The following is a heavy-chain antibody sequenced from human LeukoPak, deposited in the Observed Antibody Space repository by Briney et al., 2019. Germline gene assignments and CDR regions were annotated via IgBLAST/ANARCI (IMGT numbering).Heavy chain of an antibody. D-gene: IGHD3-10*01. CDR2: ISSNGGST. CDR1: GFTFSSYA. J-gene: IGHJ4*02. Sequence: GGSLRLSCAASGFTFSSYAMHWVRQAPGKGLEYVSAISSNGGSTYYANSVKGRFTISRDNSKNTLYLQMGSLRAEDMAVYYCARDFGDYYGSGSYSNYWGQGTLVTVSS. V-gene: IGHV3-64*01. CDR3: ARDFGDYYGSGSYSNY.